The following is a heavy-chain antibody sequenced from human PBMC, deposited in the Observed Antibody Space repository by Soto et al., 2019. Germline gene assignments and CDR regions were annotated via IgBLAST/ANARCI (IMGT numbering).Heavy chain of an antibody. D-gene: IGHD2-15*01. Sequence: PGGSLRLSCAVSGFTVSSNSITWVRQAPGQGLEWVSVLHSDVSTYYVDSVKGRFVISRDNSKNTVYLQMNILRAEDTAIYYCARELGGSWYNWFDPWGQGTLVTAPQ. V-gene: IGHV3-53*01. CDR2: LHSDVST. CDR3: ARELGGSWYNWFDP. J-gene: IGHJ5*02. CDR1: GFTVSSNS.